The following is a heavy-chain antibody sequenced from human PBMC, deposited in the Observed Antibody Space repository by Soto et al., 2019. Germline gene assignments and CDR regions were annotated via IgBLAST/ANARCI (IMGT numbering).Heavy chain of an antibody. CDR3: AIDYGDYENWFEP. CDR2: LHHTGTT. J-gene: IGHJ5*02. CDR1: GVSINSRSTYY. Sequence: PSETLSLTCTLSGVSINSRSTYYWGWIRQPPGMGLEWIGNLHHTGTTYYTPSLGSRVTMSVDTPNNQLSLKLRSVTAADTAVYYCAIDYGDYENWFEPWGRGTLVTVSS. D-gene: IGHD4-17*01. V-gene: IGHV4-39*01.